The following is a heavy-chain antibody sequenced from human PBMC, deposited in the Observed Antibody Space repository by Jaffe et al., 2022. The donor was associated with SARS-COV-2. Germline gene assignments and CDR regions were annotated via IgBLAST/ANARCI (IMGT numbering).Heavy chain of an antibody. D-gene: IGHD2-2*02. J-gene: IGHJ5*02. CDR3: ARSPGYCSSTSCYTFWFDP. Sequence: QVQLQESGPGLVKPSQTLSLTCTVSGGSISSGSYYWSWIRQPAGKGLEWIGRIYTSGSTNYNPSLKSRVTISVDTSKNQFSLKLSSVTAADTAVYYCARSPGYCSSTSCYTFWFDPWGQGTLVTVSS. CDR2: IYTSGST. CDR1: GGSISSGSYY. V-gene: IGHV4-61*02.